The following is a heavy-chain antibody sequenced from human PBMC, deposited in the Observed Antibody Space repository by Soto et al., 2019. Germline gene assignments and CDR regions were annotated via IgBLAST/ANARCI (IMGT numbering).Heavy chain of an antibody. CDR1: GFTFSNFA. V-gene: IGHV3-23*01. CDR2: ITGSTGTT. Sequence: EVQVLESGGGSVQPWGSLRLSCAASGFTFSNFAMSWVRHAPGKGLEWVSEITGSTGTTYYADSVRGRFIISRDNSQNTLHLQMNSLRPEDTAVYYCAKDTSSSPYYMDVWGKGTTVTVSS. CDR3: AKDTSSSPYYMDV. D-gene: IGHD2-2*01. J-gene: IGHJ6*03.